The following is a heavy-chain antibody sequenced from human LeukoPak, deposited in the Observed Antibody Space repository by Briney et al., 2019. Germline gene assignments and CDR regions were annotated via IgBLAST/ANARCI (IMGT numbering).Heavy chain of an antibody. V-gene: IGHV6-1*01. D-gene: IGHD3-10*01. CDR1: GDSVSSNSAA. J-gene: IGHJ6*02. CDR3: ARDGGYGSGSLIKPSLYYYGMDV. Sequence: SQTLSLTCAISGDSVSSNSAAWNWIRQSPSRGLEWLGRTYYRSKWYNDYAVSVKSRITINPDTSKNQFSLKLSSVTAADTAVYYCARDGGYGSGSLIKPSLYYYGMDVWGQGTTVTVSS. CDR2: TYYRSKWYN.